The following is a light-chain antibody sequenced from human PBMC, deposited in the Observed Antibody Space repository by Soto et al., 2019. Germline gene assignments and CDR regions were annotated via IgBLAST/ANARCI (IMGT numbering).Light chain of an antibody. V-gene: IGKV1-5*01. CDR2: DAS. Sequence: DIQMNQSTSTLSASVGDRVTITCRASQSISNRLAWYQQKPGKAPKVLIYDASSLESGVPSRFSGSGSGTEFILTISSLQPDDFASYCCQHYGGMWTFGQGTKVEMK. J-gene: IGKJ1*01. CDR1: QSISNR. CDR3: QHYGGMWT.